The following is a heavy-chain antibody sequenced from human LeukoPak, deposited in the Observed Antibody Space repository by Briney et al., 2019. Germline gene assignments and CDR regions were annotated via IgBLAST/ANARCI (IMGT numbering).Heavy chain of an antibody. D-gene: IGHD3-10*01. CDR1: GFTVSSNY. CDR2: FYYSGST. J-gene: IGHJ4*02. Sequence: GSLRLSCIASGFTVSSNYMTWVRQAPGKGLEWIGSFYYSGSTYYNPSLRSRVTISVDTSKNHFFLKLSSVTAADTAVYYCARHDGSGSYSFYYWGQGTLVTVSS. V-gene: IGHV4-39*02. CDR3: ARHDGSGSYSFYY.